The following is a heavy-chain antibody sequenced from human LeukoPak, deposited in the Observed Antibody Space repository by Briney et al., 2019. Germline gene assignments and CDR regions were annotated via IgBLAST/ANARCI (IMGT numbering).Heavy chain of an antibody. D-gene: IGHD6-13*01. V-gene: IGHV3-53*01. Sequence: GGSLRLSCAASGFTVSSNYMSWVRQAPGKGLEWVSVIYSGGSTYYADSVKGRFTISRDNSKNTLYLQMNSLRAEDTAVYYCAKGLSSSSWYKVDYWGQGTLVTVSS. J-gene: IGHJ4*02. CDR3: AKGLSSSSWYKVDY. CDR1: GFTVSSNY. CDR2: IYSGGST.